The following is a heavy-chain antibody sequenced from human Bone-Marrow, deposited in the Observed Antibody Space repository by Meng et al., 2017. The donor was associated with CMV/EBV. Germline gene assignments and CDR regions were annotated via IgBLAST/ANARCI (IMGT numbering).Heavy chain of an antibody. CDR3: TTGPQELPPGYSNYYYYYGMDV. CDR2: IKSKTDGGTT. D-gene: IGHD4-11*01. Sequence: GESLKISCAASGFTFSNTWMSWVRQAPGKGLEWVGRIKSKTDGGTTVYAAPVRGRFTISRDDSQNTLYLQMNSLKTEDTAVYYCTTGPQELPPGYSNYYYYYGMDVWGQGTTVTVSS. V-gene: IGHV3-15*01. J-gene: IGHJ6*02. CDR1: GFTFSNTW.